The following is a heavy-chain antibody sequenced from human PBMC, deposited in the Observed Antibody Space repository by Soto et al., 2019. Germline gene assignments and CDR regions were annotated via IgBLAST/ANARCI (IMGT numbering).Heavy chain of an antibody. CDR2: INSDGSNT. CDR1: GFTFSSYW. CDR3: ARPPVPSQNYYGMGV. Sequence: EVQLVESGGGLVQPGGSLRLSCAASGFTFSSYWMHWVRQAPGKGLVWVSRINSDGSNTRYADSVKGRFTISRDNAKNTLYLQMNSLRAEDTALYYCARPPVPSQNYYGMGVWGQGTTVTVSS. D-gene: IGHD4-17*01. J-gene: IGHJ6*02. V-gene: IGHV3-74*01.